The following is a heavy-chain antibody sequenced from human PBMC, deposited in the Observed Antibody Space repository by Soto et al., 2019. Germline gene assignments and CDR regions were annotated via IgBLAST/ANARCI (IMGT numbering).Heavy chain of an antibody. D-gene: IGHD2-15*01. Sequence: QVQLVESGGGVVQPGRSLRLSCAASGFTFSSYAMYWVRLAPGKGLEWVAVISYDGSNKYYADSVKGRFTISRDNSKNTLYLQMNSLRAEDTAVYYCARAGCDGGSCYTLVGLRYGMDVWGQGTTVTVSS. CDR1: GFTFSSYA. J-gene: IGHJ6*02. CDR3: ARAGCDGGSCYTLVGLRYGMDV. V-gene: IGHV3-30-3*01. CDR2: ISYDGSNK.